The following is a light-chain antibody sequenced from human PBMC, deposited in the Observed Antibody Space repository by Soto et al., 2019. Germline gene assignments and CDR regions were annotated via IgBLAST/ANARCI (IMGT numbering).Light chain of an antibody. J-gene: IGKJ4*01. Sequence: DIQMTQSPSSLSASVGDRVTITCQASQGISDNLNWYQQKSGKAPKLLINDASNLETGVPSRFSGSGSGTEFTLSISGLQPEDIATYYCQQYDNLPLTFGGGTKVEIK. V-gene: IGKV1-33*01. CDR2: DAS. CDR3: QQYDNLPLT. CDR1: QGISDN.